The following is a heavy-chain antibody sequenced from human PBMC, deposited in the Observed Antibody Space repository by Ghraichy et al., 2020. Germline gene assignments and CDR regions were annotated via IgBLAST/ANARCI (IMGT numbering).Heavy chain of an antibody. V-gene: IGHV4-31*03. Sequence: SETLSLTCTVSGGSISSGGYYWSWIRQHPGKGLEWIGYIYYSGSTYYNPSLKSRVTISVDTSKNQFSLKLSSVTAADTAVYYCARDSRYYDSSGYPADAFDIWGQGTMVTVSS. CDR1: GGSISSGGYY. D-gene: IGHD3-22*01. J-gene: IGHJ3*02. CDR2: IYYSGST. CDR3: ARDSRYYDSSGYPADAFDI.